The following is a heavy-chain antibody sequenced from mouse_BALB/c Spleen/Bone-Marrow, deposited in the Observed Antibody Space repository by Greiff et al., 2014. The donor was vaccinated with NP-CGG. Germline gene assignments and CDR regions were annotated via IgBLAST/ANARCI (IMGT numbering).Heavy chain of an antibody. J-gene: IGHJ4*01. Sequence: VQLQQSGGDLVKPGGSLKLSCAASGFTFSSYGMSWGRQTPDKRLEWVATISSGGSNTYYPDSVKGRFTISRDNAENTLYLQMSSLKSEDTAMYYCARHQRYYAMDYWGQGTSVTVSS. CDR3: ARHQRYYAMDY. V-gene: IGHV5-6*01. CDR2: ISSGGSNT. CDR1: GFTFSSYG.